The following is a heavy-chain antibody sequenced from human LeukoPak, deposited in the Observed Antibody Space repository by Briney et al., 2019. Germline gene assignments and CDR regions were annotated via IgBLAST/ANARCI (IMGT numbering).Heavy chain of an antibody. CDR2: IYYSGST. Sequence: SETLSLTCTVSVGSIRSYYWSWIRQPPGKGLEWIGYIYYSGSTNYNPSLKSRVTISVDTSKNQFSLKLSSVTAADTAVYYCARDLVDWFDPWGQGTLVTVSS. V-gene: IGHV4-59*01. CDR3: ARDLVDWFDP. J-gene: IGHJ5*02. CDR1: VGSIRSYY.